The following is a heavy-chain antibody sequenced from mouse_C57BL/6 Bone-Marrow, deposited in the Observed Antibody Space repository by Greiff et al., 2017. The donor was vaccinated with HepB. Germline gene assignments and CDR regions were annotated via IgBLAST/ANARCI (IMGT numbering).Heavy chain of an antibody. Sequence: DVKLVESGGGLVKPGGSLKLSCAASGFTFSSYAMSWVRQTPEKRLEWVATISDGGSYTYYPDNVKGRFTISRDNAKNNLYLQMSHLKSEDTAMYYYARAVYYYGEGFAYWGQGTLVTVSA. J-gene: IGHJ3*01. D-gene: IGHD1-1*01. CDR1: GFTFSSYA. CDR2: ISDGGSYT. V-gene: IGHV5-4*03. CDR3: ARAVYYYGEGFAY.